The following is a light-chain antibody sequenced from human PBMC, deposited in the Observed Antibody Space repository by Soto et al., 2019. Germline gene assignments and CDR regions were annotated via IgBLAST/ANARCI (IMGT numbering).Light chain of an antibody. J-gene: IGKJ2*01. Sequence: EIVLTQSPGTLSLSPGERATLSCRASQSVSSTYLAWYQQKPGQAPWLLIYGASSRDTGIPDRFSGSGSGTDFTLTISRLEPEDFAVYYCQQYGSSPYTFGQGTKLEIK. V-gene: IGKV3-20*01. CDR3: QQYGSSPYT. CDR1: QSVSSTY. CDR2: GAS.